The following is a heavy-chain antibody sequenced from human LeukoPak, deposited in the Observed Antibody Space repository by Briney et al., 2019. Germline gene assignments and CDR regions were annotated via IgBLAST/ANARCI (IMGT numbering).Heavy chain of an antibody. CDR1: GYTFTGYY. CDR3: ARDPDTAMVKSLDY. Sequence: ASVKVSCKASGYTFTGYYMHWVRQAPGQGLEWMGWVNPNSGGTNYAQRFQGRGTMTRDTSISTAYMELSRLRSDDTAMYYCARDPDTAMVKSLDYWGQGTLVTVSS. D-gene: IGHD5-18*01. J-gene: IGHJ4*02. CDR2: VNPNSGGT. V-gene: IGHV1-2*02.